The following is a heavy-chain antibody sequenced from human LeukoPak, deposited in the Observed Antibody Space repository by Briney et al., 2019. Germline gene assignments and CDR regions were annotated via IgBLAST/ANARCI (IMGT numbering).Heavy chain of an antibody. CDR2: IWYDGSNK. CDR3: ARDRAIGSDYYYGMDV. CDR1: GFTFSSYG. D-gene: IGHD3-10*01. Sequence: PGGSLRLSCAASGFTFSSYGMRWVRQAPGKGLEWAAVIWYDGSNKYYADSVKGRFTISRDNSKNTLYLQMNSLRAEDTAVYYCARDRAIGSDYYYGMDVWGQGTTVTVSS. J-gene: IGHJ6*02. V-gene: IGHV3-33*01.